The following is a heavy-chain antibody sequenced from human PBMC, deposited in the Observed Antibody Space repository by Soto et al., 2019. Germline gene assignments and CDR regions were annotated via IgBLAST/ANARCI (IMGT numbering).Heavy chain of an antibody. D-gene: IGHD3-16*01. CDR2: INPNSGGT. CDR3: ARDPPVSDYGMDV. J-gene: IGHJ6*02. Sequence: GASVKVSCKASGYTFTGYYMHWVRQAPGQGLEWMGWINPNSGGTNYAQKFQGRVTMTRDTSISTAYMELSRLRSDDTAVYYCARDPPVSDYGMDVWGQGTTVTVSS. V-gene: IGHV1-2*02. CDR1: GYTFTGYY.